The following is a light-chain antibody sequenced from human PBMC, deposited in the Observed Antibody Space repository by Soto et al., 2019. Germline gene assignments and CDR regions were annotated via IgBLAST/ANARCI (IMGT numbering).Light chain of an antibody. CDR1: QSISTW. J-gene: IGKJ4*01. V-gene: IGKV1-5*03. CDR2: KAS. CDR3: QHYNSFPLI. Sequence: DIQMTQSPSTLSASVGDRVTITCRASQSISTWLAWYQQKPGKAPKLLINKASSLQGGVPSRFSGSGSGTEFILTISSLQSDDFATYYCQHYNSFPLIFGGGTKVEI.